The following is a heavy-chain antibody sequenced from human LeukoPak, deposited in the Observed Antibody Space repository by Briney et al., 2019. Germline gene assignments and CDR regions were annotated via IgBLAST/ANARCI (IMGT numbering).Heavy chain of an antibody. CDR3: VRDWDHFDFDS. D-gene: IGHD1-14*01. V-gene: IGHV3-74*01. J-gene: IGHJ5*01. CDR1: GFTFSNYW. CDR2: IKGDGSHT. Sequence: GSLRLSCAASGFTFSNYWMHCVRQAPGKGLVWVSRIKGDGSHTIYADSVKGRFTISRDNAKNTLYLQMKSLRDEDTAVYYCVRDWDHFDFDSWGQGTLVTVSS.